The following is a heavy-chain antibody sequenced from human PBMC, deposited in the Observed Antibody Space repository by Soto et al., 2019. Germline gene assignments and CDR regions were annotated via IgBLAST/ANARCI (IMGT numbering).Heavy chain of an antibody. CDR1: GFSFSISP. D-gene: IGHD7-27*01. CDR3: ARDPKTSGGQHWAFNYFDS. V-gene: IGHV3-30-3*01. CDR2: ISYDGTNK. Sequence: GGSLRLSSAASGFSFSISPIHWVRQAPGKGPEWVALISYDGTNKFYADSVKGRFTISRDNSKSTLYLQVDSLRPEDAAVYYCARDPKTSGGQHWAFNYFDSWGQGTLVTVSS. J-gene: IGHJ4*02.